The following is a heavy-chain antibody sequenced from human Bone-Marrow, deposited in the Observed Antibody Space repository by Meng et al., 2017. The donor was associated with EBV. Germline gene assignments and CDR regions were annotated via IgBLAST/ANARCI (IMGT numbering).Heavy chain of an antibody. CDR3: ARGNAYNVPSFDY. D-gene: IGHD5-24*01. J-gene: IGHJ4*02. Sequence: QVQRQGSGPGLVKPSGTLSLTCAVAGASISGSNWWSWVRQPPGKGLEWIGEIWHGGNTNYNPSLKSRVTISVDKSGNQFSLNLNSVTAADTAVYYCARGNAYNVPSFDYWGQGTLVTVSS. V-gene: IGHV4-4*02. CDR2: IWHGGNT. CDR1: GASISGSNW.